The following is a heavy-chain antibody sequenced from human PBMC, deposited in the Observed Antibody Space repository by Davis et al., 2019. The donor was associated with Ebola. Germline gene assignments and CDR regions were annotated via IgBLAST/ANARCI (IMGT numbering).Heavy chain of an antibody. V-gene: IGHV3-21*04. J-gene: IGHJ4*02. D-gene: IGHD4/OR15-4a*01. Sequence: GESLKISCAASGFTFSSSSMSWVRQAPGKGLEWVSFISSGSSYIYYADSVKGRFTISRDNAKNSLYLQMNSLRAEDTAVYYCARAPYGGQPWVYWGQGTLVTVSS. CDR3: ARAPYGGQPWVY. CDR2: ISSGSSYI. CDR1: GFTFSSSS.